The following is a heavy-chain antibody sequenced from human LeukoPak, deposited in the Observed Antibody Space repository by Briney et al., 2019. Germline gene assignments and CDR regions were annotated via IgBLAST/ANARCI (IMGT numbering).Heavy chain of an antibody. J-gene: IGHJ4*02. Sequence: GRSLSLSCAGSGFTFGGYGMHWFRQPPGKALEWVAVIAYDGSRAFYADSVKGRFTISRDNSKNTMSVQMDDLRAEDTAVYYCTRYNNDHFDYWGQGTLVTVST. CDR2: IAYDGSRA. D-gene: IGHD1-14*01. CDR3: TRYNNDHFDY. V-gene: IGHV3-33*01. CDR1: GFTFGGYG.